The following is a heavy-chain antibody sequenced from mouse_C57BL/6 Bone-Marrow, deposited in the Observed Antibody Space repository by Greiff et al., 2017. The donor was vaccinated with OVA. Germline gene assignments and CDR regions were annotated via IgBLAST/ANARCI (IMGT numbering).Heavy chain of an antibody. D-gene: IGHD2-3*01. Sequence: QVQLQQSGPGLVQPSQSLSITCTVSGFSLTSYGVHWVRQSPGKGLAWLGVIWSGGSTDYNAAFISRLSISKDNSKSQVFFKMNSLQADDTAIYYCARQKDGYYVDWYFDVWGTGTTVTVSS. CDR2: IWSGGST. J-gene: IGHJ1*03. CDR1: GFSLTSYG. CDR3: ARQKDGYYVDWYFDV. V-gene: IGHV2-2*01.